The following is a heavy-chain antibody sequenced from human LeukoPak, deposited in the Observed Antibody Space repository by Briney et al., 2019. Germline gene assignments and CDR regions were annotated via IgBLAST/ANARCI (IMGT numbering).Heavy chain of an antibody. CDR2: ISSSSSYI. Sequence: GGSLRLSCAASGFTFSSYSMNWVRRAPGKGLEWVSSISSSSSYIYYADSVKGRFTISRDNAKNSLYLQMNSLRAEDTAVYYCARDGYNGAPIFDYWGQGTLVTVSS. J-gene: IGHJ4*02. D-gene: IGHD5-24*01. CDR3: ARDGYNGAPIFDY. CDR1: GFTFSSYS. V-gene: IGHV3-21*01.